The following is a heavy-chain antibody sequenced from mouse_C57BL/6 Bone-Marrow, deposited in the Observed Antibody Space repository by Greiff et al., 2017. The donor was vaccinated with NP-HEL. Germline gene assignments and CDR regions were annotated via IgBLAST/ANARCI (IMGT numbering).Heavy chain of an antibody. CDR2: ISYDGSN. CDR1: GYSITSGYY. Sequence: EVKLVESGPGLVKPSQSLSLTCSVTGYSITSGYYWNWIRQFPGNKLEWMGYISYDGSNNYNPSLKNRISITRDTSKNQFFLKLNSVTTEDTATYYCARDLLTPFDYWGQGTTLTVSS. J-gene: IGHJ2*01. V-gene: IGHV3-6*01. CDR3: ARDLLTPFDY.